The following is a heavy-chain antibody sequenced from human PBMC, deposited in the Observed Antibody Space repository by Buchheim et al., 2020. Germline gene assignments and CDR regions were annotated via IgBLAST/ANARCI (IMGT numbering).Heavy chain of an antibody. CDR1: GGSIFTYY. J-gene: IGHJ5*02. Sequence: QVQLQESGPGLVKPSETLSLTCSVSGGSIFTYYWSWIRQAPGKGLEWIGYMDGSGRSNYNPSLKSRVTISVDQSKNQFSLNLSSVTAADTAIYYCAKKRSDNWFDPWGQGTL. V-gene: IGHV4-59*01. CDR2: MDGSGRS. CDR3: AKKRSDNWFDP.